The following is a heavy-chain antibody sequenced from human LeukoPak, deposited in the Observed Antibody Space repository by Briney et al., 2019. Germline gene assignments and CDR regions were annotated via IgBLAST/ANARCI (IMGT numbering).Heavy chain of an antibody. CDR1: GFTFRNCG. V-gene: IGHV3-23*01. CDR3: ARDRIYGSGAYERLDY. J-gene: IGHJ4*02. CDR2: ISGNSDSR. D-gene: IGHD3-10*01. Sequence: GGSLTLSCAVSGFTFRNCGKSWVRQARGKGREWVSAISGNSDSRYYADSVKGRLTISRDSSKNTLYLQMNSLRAEDTDVYYCARDRIYGSGAYERLDYWGQGTLVTVSS.